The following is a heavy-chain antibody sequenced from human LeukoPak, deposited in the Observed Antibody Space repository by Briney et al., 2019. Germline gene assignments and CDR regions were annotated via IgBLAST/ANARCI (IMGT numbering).Heavy chain of an antibody. CDR1: GGSISSYY. D-gene: IGHD3-16*01. CDR3: ARDDHGANDYYYYMDV. J-gene: IGHJ6*03. CDR2: IYTSGST. Sequence: SETLSLTCTVSGGSISSYYWSWIRQPAGKGLEWIGRIYTSGSTNYNPSLKSRVTMSVDTSKNQFSLKLSSVTAADTAVYYCARDDHGANDYYYYMDVWGKGTTVTVSS. V-gene: IGHV4-4*07.